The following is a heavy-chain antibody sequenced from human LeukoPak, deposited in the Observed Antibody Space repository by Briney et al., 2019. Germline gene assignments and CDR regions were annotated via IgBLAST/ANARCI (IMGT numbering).Heavy chain of an antibody. D-gene: IGHD3-10*01. J-gene: IGHJ6*02. Sequence: KPSETLSLTCAVYGGSFSGYYWSWIRQPPGKGLEWIGEINHSGSTSYNPSLKSRVTISVDTSKNQFSLKLSSVTAADTAVYYCARARYYYGSGSYFRYYYGMDVWGQGTTVTVSS. CDR2: INHSGST. CDR1: GGSFSGYY. V-gene: IGHV4-34*01. CDR3: ARARYYYGSGSYFRYYYGMDV.